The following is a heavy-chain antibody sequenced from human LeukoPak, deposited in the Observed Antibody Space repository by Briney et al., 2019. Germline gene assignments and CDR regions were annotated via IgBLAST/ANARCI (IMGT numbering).Heavy chain of an antibody. CDR1: GFTFSSYV. J-gene: IGHJ4*02. CDR2: ISGGGAKT. Sequence: GGSLRLSCAASGFTFSSYVMRWVRRAPGKGLESASGISGGGAKTYNADSVKGRFTISRDNSKNTLYLQMNSLRAEDTAVYYCAKGGDSNSWYYFNYCGQGTLVTVPS. CDR3: AKGGDSNSWYYFNY. D-gene: IGHD6-13*01. V-gene: IGHV3-23*01.